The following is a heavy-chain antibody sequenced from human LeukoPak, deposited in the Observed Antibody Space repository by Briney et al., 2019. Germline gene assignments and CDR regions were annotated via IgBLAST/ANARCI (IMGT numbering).Heavy chain of an antibody. CDR3: AREEYSSDWYGHDS. CDR1: DGFITTDDYF. J-gene: IGHJ4*02. V-gene: IGHV4-30-2*01. D-gene: IGHD6-13*01. CDR2: ISHRGRT. Sequence: SQTLSLTCTVADGFITTDDYFWSWIRQPPGKGLEWIGYISHRGRTESNPSLASRVTLSVDTSKNQFSLRLTSVTAADTAFYYCAREEYSSDWYGHDSWGQGTLVTVSS.